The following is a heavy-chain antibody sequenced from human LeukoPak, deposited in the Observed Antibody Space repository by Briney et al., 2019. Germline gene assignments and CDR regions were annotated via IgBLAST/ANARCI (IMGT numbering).Heavy chain of an antibody. CDR1: GGSIISYY. CDR3: ARAIAARPPHTYYYYGMDV. CDR2: IYYSGST. D-gene: IGHD6-6*01. Sequence: SETLSLTCTVSGGSIISYYWSWIRQPPGKGLEWIGYIYYSGSTNYNPSLKSRVTISVDTSKNQFSLKLSSVTAADTAVYYCARAIAARPPHTYYYYGMDVWGQGTTVTVSS. J-gene: IGHJ6*02. V-gene: IGHV4-59*01.